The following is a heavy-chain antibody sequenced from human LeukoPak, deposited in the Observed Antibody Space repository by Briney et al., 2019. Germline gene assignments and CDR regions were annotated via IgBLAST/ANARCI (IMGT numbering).Heavy chain of an antibody. Sequence: TGGSLRLSCEASGFTFSRYWMHWVRQAPGKGLVWVSRIKSDGKTNYADSVKGRFTISRDNTKNTVSLQMDSLRVEDTALYHCARADYFDSSGPRVRYFDLWGSGTLVTVSS. V-gene: IGHV3-74*01. CDR1: GFTFSRYW. CDR3: ARADYFDSSGPRVRYFDL. D-gene: IGHD3-22*01. CDR2: IKSDGKT. J-gene: IGHJ2*01.